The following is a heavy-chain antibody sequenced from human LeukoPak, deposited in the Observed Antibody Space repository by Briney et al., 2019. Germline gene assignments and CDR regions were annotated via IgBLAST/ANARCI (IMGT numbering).Heavy chain of an antibody. J-gene: IGHJ5*02. D-gene: IGHD3-22*01. V-gene: IGHV4-38-2*02. CDR1: GYSISSGYY. CDR2: IYHSGST. Sequence: SETLSLTCTVSGYSISSGYYWGWIRQPPGKGLEWIGSIYHSGSTSYNPSLKSRVTISLDTSKNYFSLKLTSVTAADTAMYYCARGDYYDSSGYYYHWGQGTLVTVSS. CDR3: ARGDYYDSSGYYYH.